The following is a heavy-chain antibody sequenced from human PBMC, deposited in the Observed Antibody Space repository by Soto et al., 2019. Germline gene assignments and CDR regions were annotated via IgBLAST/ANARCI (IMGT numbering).Heavy chain of an antibody. J-gene: IGHJ4*02. V-gene: IGHV3-30-3*02. Sequence: GGSLRLSCAASGLTFGSSAMHWVRQAPGKGLDWVAVISYDGSIKYYADSVKGRFTISRDNSKNTLFLQMNSLRPEDTAVYYCANEEAVTDHDYWGQGTLVTVSS. CDR2: ISYDGSIK. CDR3: ANEEAVTDHDY. D-gene: IGHD2-21*02. CDR1: GLTFGSSA.